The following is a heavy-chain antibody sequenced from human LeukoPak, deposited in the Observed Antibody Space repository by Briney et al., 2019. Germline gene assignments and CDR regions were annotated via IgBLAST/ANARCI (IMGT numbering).Heavy chain of an antibody. CDR2: INHSGST. J-gene: IGHJ6*03. CDR3: ARGGAHIVVVTATYYYYYYMDV. D-gene: IGHD2-21*02. CDR1: GGSFSGYY. Sequence: PSETLSLTCAVYGGSFSGYYWSWIRQPPGKGLEWIGEINHSGSTTYNPSLKSRVTISVDTSKNQFSLKLSSVTAADTAVYYCARGGAHIVVVTATYYYYYYMDVWGKGTTVTVSS. V-gene: IGHV4-34*01.